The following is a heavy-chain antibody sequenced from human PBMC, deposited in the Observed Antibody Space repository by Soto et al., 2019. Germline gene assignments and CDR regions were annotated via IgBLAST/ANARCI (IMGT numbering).Heavy chain of an antibody. CDR1: GGSFSGYY. CDR2: INHSGST. D-gene: IGHD3-10*01. Sequence: PSETLSLTCAVYGGSFSGYYWSWIRQPPGKGLEWIGEINHSGSTNYNPSLKSRVTISVDTSKNQFSLKLSSVTAADTAVYYCARGFSLLWFGSGYYYYGMDVWGQRTTVTVSS. J-gene: IGHJ6*02. CDR3: ARGFSLLWFGSGYYYYGMDV. V-gene: IGHV4-34*01.